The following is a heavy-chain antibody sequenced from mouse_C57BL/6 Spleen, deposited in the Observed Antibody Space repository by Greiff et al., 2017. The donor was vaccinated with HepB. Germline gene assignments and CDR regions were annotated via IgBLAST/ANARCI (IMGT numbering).Heavy chain of an antibody. V-gene: IGHV1-26*01. Sequence: EVQLQQSGPELVKPGASVKISCKASGYTFTDYYMNWVKQSHGKSLEWIGDINPNNGGTSYNQKFKGKATLTVDKSSSTAYMELRSLTSEDSAVYYCAREEEYGNSFADWGQGTLVTVSA. CDR3: AREEEYGNSFAD. J-gene: IGHJ3*01. CDR1: GYTFTDYY. CDR2: INPNNGGT. D-gene: IGHD2-10*02.